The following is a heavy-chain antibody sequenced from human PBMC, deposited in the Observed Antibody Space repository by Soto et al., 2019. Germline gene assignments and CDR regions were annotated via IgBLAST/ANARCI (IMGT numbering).Heavy chain of an antibody. CDR1: GYSFSTYG. J-gene: IGHJ4*02. V-gene: IGHV1-18*01. Sequence: QVQLVQSGGEVKKPGASVKVSCKASGYSFSTYGITWVRQAPGQGLEWMGWISGYNTNTNYAQKRQXKVXKXIDPSTSTAYVALRGLRSDDTAGYSCATESSGVFDSWGQGTLVTVSS. D-gene: IGHD3-10*01. CDR2: ISGYNTNT. CDR3: ATESSGVFDS.